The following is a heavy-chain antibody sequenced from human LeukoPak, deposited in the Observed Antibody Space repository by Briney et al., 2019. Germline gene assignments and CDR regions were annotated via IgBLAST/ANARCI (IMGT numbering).Heavy chain of an antibody. D-gene: IGHD6-13*01. V-gene: IGHV3-48*04. CDR3: ARAHSSSCDY. CDR1: GFTFGAYS. Sequence: GGSLRLSCAASGFTFGAYSMSWVRQAPGKGLEWVSYISSSSSTIYYADSVKGRFTISRDDAKNSLHLQMNSRRAEDTAVYYCARAHSSSCDYRGQGTLVTVSS. CDR2: ISSSSSTI. J-gene: IGHJ4*02.